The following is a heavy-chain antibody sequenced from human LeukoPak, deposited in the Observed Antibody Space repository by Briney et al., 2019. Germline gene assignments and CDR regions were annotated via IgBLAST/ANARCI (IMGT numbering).Heavy chain of an antibody. Sequence: SETLSLTCSVSGGYIDSNYWSWIRQPPGRGLEWIAYISYTGNTKYNPSLRSRITISVDTSKNQFSLKLSSVTAADTAMYYCARYVLRWFGDGLNWFNPWGQGTQVTVSS. CDR1: GGYIDSNY. D-gene: IGHD3-10*01. CDR2: ISYTGNT. V-gene: IGHV4-59*12. CDR3: ARYVLRWFGDGLNWFNP. J-gene: IGHJ5*02.